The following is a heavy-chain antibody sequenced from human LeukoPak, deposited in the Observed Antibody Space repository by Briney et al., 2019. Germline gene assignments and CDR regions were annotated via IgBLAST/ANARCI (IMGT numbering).Heavy chain of an antibody. CDR2: FDPEDGET. V-gene: IGHV1-24*01. CDR1: GYTLTELS. J-gene: IGHJ4*02. Sequence: GASVKVSCKVSGYTLTELSMHWVRQAPGKGLEWMGGFDPEDGETIYAQKFQGRVTMTEDTSTDTAYMGLSSLRSEDTAVYYCATDPIMITFGGVTSVYWGQGTLVTVSS. D-gene: IGHD3-16*01. CDR3: ATDPIMITFGGVTSVY.